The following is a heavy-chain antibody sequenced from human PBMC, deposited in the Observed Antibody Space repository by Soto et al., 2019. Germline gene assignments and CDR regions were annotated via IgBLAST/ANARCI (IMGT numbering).Heavy chain of an antibody. CDR1: GYTFTSYA. J-gene: IGHJ4*02. CDR3: ARVGIAVAGTYYFDY. V-gene: IGHV1-3*01. D-gene: IGHD6-19*01. CDR2: INAGNGNT. Sequence: ASVKVSCKASGYTFTSYAMHWVRQAPGQRLEWVGWINAGNGNTKYSQKFQGRVTITRDTSASTAYMELSSLRSEDTAVYYCARVGIAVAGTYYFDYWGQGTLVTVSS.